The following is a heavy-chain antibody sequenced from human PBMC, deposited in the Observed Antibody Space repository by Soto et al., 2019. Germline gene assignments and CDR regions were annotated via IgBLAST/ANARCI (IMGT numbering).Heavy chain of an antibody. CDR3: ARDESSYEAFDI. D-gene: IGHD5-12*01. V-gene: IGHV4-31*03. CDR1: GGSISSSGYY. CDR2: IYYSGST. J-gene: IGHJ3*02. Sequence: QVQLQESGPGLVKPSQTLSLTCTVSGGSISSSGYYWSWIRQHPGKGLEWIGYIYYSGSTYYNPSLKSRVTISVDTSKNQFSLKLSSVTAADTAVYYCARDESSYEAFDIWGQGTMVTVSS.